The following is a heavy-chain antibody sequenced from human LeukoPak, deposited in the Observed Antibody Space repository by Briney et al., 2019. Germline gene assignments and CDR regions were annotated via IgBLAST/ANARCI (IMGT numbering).Heavy chain of an antibody. CDR3: ARERGGFDY. CDR1: GFTFSSYA. J-gene: IGHJ4*02. D-gene: IGHD3-10*01. Sequence: GGSLRLSCAASGFTFSSYAMSWVRQAPGKGLEWVSGISASGVSTYYADSVKGRFTISRDNSKNTLYLQMNSLRAEDTAVYYCARERGGFDYWGQGTLVTVSS. V-gene: IGHV3-23*01. CDR2: ISASGVST.